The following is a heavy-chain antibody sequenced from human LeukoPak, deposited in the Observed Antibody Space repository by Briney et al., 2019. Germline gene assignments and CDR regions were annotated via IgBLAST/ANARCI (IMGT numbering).Heavy chain of an antibody. D-gene: IGHD2/OR15-2a*01. Sequence: ASVKVSCKASGYTFTSYDINWVRQATGQGLEWMGWMNPNSGNTGYAQKFQGRVTMTRNTSISTAYMELSSLRSEDTAVYYCARGCPTSMPEDYYYYMDVWGKGTTVTVSS. V-gene: IGHV1-8*01. CDR3: ARGCPTSMPEDYYYYMDV. CDR2: MNPNSGNT. J-gene: IGHJ6*03. CDR1: GYTFTSYD.